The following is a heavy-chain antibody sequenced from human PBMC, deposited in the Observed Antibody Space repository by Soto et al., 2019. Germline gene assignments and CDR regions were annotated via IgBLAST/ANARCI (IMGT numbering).Heavy chain of an antibody. CDR3: ARALNPYSSLSGWFDP. V-gene: IGHV1-2*02. CDR1: GYTFTGYY. J-gene: IGHJ5*02. CDR2: INPNSGGT. D-gene: IGHD6-6*01. Sequence: ASVKVSCKASGYTFTGYYMHWVRQAPGQGLEWMGWINPNSGGTNYAQKFQGRVTMTRDTSISTAYMELSRLRSDDTAVYYCARALNPYSSLSGWFDPWGQGTLVTVSS.